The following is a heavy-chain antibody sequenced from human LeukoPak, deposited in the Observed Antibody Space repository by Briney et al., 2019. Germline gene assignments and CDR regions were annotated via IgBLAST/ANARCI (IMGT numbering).Heavy chain of an antibody. V-gene: IGHV3-23*01. CDR3: AKGRTLVGGSTRSYDY. D-gene: IGHD1-26*01. CDR1: GFTFSSYS. J-gene: IGHJ4*02. CDR2: ISGNGGDT. Sequence: GRSLRLSCAASGFTFSSYSTSWVRQAPGKGLEWVTDISGNGGDTFYADSVKGRFTISRDNSKHTLYLQMNSLRVEDTAVYYCAKGRTLVGGSTRSYDYWGQGTLVTVSS.